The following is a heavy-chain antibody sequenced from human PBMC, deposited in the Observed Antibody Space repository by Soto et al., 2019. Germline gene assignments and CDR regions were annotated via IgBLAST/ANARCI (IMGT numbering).Heavy chain of an antibody. Sequence: QITLKESGPTLVKPTQTLTLTCTFSGFSLSTSGVGVGWIRQPPGKALEWLALIYWNDDKRYSPSLKSRLTITKDTSKNQVVLTMTNMDPVDTATYYCARATDCSGGSCYSRGFDYWGQGTQVTVSS. CDR1: GFSLSTSGVG. J-gene: IGHJ4*02. CDR3: ARATDCSGGSCYSRGFDY. CDR2: IYWNDDK. D-gene: IGHD2-15*01. V-gene: IGHV2-5*01.